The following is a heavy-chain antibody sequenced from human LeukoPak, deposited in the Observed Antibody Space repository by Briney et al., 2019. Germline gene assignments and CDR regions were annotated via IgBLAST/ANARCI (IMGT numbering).Heavy chain of an antibody. CDR2: INHSGST. Sequence: SETLSLTCAVYGGSFSGYYWSWIRQPPGKGLEWTGEINHSGSTNYNPSLKSRVTISVDTSKNQFSLKLSSVTAADTAVYYCARTAYGDYGDYWGQGTLVTVSS. D-gene: IGHD4-17*01. V-gene: IGHV4-34*01. J-gene: IGHJ4*02. CDR3: ARTAYGDYGDY. CDR1: GGSFSGYY.